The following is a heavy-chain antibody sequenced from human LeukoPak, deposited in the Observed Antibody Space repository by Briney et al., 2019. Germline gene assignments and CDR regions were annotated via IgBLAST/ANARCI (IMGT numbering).Heavy chain of an antibody. D-gene: IGHD2-15*01. CDR3: AKGDSGGPAGWFDP. CDR1: GFTFNNYA. CDR2: IGHTGGST. V-gene: IGHV3-23*01. J-gene: IGHJ5*02. Sequence: GGSLRLSCGASGFTFNNYAMTWVRQAPGEGPEWVSTIGHTGGSTYYADSVKGRFTISRDNSKSTLYLQMNSLRADDTAVYHCAKGDSGGPAGWFDPWGQGTLVTVSS.